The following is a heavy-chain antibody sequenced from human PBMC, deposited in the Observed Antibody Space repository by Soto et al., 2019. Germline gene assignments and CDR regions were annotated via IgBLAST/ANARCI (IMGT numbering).Heavy chain of an antibody. J-gene: IGHJ6*03. CDR1: GYTFTSYG. D-gene: IGHD4-17*01. CDR2: ISAYNGNT. Sequence: ASVKVSCKASGYTFTSYGISWVRQAPGQGLEWMGWISAYNGNTNYAQKLQGRVTMTTDTSTSTAYMELRSLRSDDTAVYYCARPQGKLSDYGYYYYYMDVWGKGTTVTVSS. CDR3: ARPQGKLSDYGYYYYYMDV. V-gene: IGHV1-18*01.